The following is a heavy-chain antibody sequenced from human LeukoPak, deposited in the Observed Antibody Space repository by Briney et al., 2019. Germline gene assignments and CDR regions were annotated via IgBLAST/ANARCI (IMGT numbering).Heavy chain of an antibody. CDR3: ATAPPQHFDAFDI. CDR1: GYTLTELS. Sequence: ASVKVSCKVSGYTLTELSMHWVRQAPGKGLDGMGGFDPEDGETIYAQKFQGRVTMTEDTSTDTAYMELSSLRSEDTAVYYCATAPPQHFDAFDIWGQGTMVTVSS. CDR2: FDPEDGET. V-gene: IGHV1-24*01. J-gene: IGHJ3*02.